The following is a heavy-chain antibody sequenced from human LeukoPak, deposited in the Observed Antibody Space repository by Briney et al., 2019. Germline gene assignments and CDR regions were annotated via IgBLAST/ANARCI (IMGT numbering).Heavy chain of an antibody. D-gene: IGHD3-9*01. CDR1: GYTFTSYG. CDR3: ARDSGADYDILTGYLSVPYYFDY. CDR2: ISAYNGNT. Sequence: GESLKVSCKASGYTFTSYGISWVRQARGQGLEWMAWISAYNGNTNYAQKLQGRVTMTTDTSTSTAYMELRSLRSDDTAVYFCARDSGADYDILTGYLSVPYYFDYWGQGTLVTVSS. J-gene: IGHJ4*02. V-gene: IGHV1-18*01.